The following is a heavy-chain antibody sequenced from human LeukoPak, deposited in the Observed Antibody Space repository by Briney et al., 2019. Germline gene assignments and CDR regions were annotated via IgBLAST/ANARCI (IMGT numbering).Heavy chain of an antibody. D-gene: IGHD3-16*01. J-gene: IGHJ4*02. CDR1: GYTFTSYG. Sequence: ASGKLCCKASGYTFTSYGISRGRQAHGQGLEWMRWISSYNGNTNYAQKLQGRVTMTTDTSTSTDNMELRRLRSDDTPVYYCASACTGFQPYFDYWGQGTLVTVSS. V-gene: IGHV1-18*01. CDR2: ISSYNGNT. CDR3: ASACTGFQPYFDY.